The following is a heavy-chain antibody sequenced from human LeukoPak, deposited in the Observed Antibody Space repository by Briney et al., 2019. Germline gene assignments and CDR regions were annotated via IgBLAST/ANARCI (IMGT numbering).Heavy chain of an antibody. CDR2: IYPGDYET. D-gene: IGHD2-21*02. CDR3: AIPPGYCGNDCSFDH. J-gene: IGHJ4*02. V-gene: IGHV5-51*01. CDR1: GCSFSNYW. Sequence: GESLKISFEGAGCSFSNYWIGWGRPMPGKGLEWMGIIYPGDYETRYSPSFQGLATISVDKSISTAYLQWSSLKASDTAMYYCAIPPGYCGNDCSFDHWGQGTLVTVSS.